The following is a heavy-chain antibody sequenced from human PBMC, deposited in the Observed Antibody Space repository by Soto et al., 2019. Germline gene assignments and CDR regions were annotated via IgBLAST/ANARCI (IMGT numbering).Heavy chain of an antibody. CDR2: IYWDDDK. CDR3: AHIHFGIAAAGFFDN. Sequence: SGPTLVNPTQTLTQTCTLSGCSLSTSEVGVGWIRQPPGKALEWLALIYWDDDKRYSPSLKSRLTITKDTSKNQVVLTMTNMDPVDTGTYYCAHIHFGIAAAGFFDNWGQGTLVTLSS. CDR1: GCSLSTSEVG. D-gene: IGHD6-13*01. V-gene: IGHV2-5*02. J-gene: IGHJ4*02.